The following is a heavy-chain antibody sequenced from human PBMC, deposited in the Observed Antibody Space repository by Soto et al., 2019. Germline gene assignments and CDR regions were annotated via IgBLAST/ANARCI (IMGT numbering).Heavy chain of an antibody. CDR2: INHSGST. Sequence: QVQLQQWGAGLLKPSETLSLTCAVYGGSFSGYYWNWIRQPPGKGLEWIGEINHSGSTNYNPSLKRRVTISVDTSKNQVSLKLSSVTAADTAVYYCARGWGTIFDYGGQGTLVTVSS. D-gene: IGHD7-27*01. V-gene: IGHV4-34*01. J-gene: IGHJ4*02. CDR1: GGSFSGYY. CDR3: ARGWGTIFDY.